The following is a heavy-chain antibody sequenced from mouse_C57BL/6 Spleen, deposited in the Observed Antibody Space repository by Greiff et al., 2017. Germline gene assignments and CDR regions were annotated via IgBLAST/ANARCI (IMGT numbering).Heavy chain of an antibody. V-gene: IGHV1-64*01. J-gene: IGHJ4*01. CDR1: GYTFTSYW. CDR2: IHPNSGST. D-gene: IGHD1-1*01. CDR3: AYYYGSSYYAMDY. Sequence: QVQLQQPGAELVKPGASVKLSCKASGYTFTSYWMHWVKQRPGQGLEWIGMIHPNSGSTNYNEKFKGKATLTVDKSSSTAYMQLSSLTSEDSAVYYCAYYYGSSYYAMDYWGQGTSVTVSS.